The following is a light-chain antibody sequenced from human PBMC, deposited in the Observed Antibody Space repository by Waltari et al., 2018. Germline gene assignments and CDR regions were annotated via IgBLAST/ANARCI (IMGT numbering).Light chain of an antibody. V-gene: IGLV2-23*02. CDR3: CSYAGSSTVV. J-gene: IGLJ2*01. Sequence: QSALTQPASVSGSPGQSITISCTGTSSDVGSYNLVSWYQQHPGKAPKLMIYEVSKRPSGFSIRFSGSKSGNTASLTISGLQAEDEADYYCCSYAGSSTVVFGGGTKLTVL. CDR2: EVS. CDR1: SSDVGSYNL.